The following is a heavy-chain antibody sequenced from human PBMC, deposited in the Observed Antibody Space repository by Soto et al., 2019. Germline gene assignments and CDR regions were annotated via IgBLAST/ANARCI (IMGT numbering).Heavy chain of an antibody. CDR2: ISAYNGNT. Sequence: QVQLVQSGAEVKKPGASVKVSGKASGYTFTSYGISWVRQAPGQGLEWMGWISAYNGNTNYAQKLQGRVTMTTDTTTSTAYMELRSLRCDDSAVYYVAREYGAGSRFDYWGQGTLVTVSS. V-gene: IGHV1-18*01. CDR1: GYTFTSYG. CDR3: AREYGAGSRFDY. D-gene: IGHD3-10*01. J-gene: IGHJ4*02.